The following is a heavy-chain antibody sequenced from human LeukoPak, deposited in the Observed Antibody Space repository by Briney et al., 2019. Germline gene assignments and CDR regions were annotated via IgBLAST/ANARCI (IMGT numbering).Heavy chain of an antibody. CDR1: GGSFSGYY. J-gene: IGHJ5*02. CDR2: INHSGST. V-gene: IGHV4-34*01. D-gene: IGHD2-15*01. Sequence: PSEILSLTCAVYGGSFSGYYWSWIRQPPGKGLEWIGEINHSGSTNYNPSLKSRVTISVDTSKNQFSLKLSSVTAADTAVYYCARAKALGYCSGGSCYPRGFDPWGQGTLVTVSS. CDR3: ARAKALGYCSGGSCYPRGFDP.